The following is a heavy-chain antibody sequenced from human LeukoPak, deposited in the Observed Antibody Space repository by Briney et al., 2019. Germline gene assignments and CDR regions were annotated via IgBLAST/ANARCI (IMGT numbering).Heavy chain of an antibody. D-gene: IGHD4-17*01. CDR2: INPNSGST. V-gene: IGHV1-46*01. J-gene: IGHJ4*02. CDR1: GYTFTGYY. CDR3: ARGDDYGDQSYFDY. Sequence: ASVKVSCKASGYTFTGYYMHWVRQAPGQGLEWMGWINPNSGSTSYAQKFQGRVIMTRDMSTSTVYMELSSLRSEDTAVYYCARGDDYGDQSYFDYWGQGTLVTVSS.